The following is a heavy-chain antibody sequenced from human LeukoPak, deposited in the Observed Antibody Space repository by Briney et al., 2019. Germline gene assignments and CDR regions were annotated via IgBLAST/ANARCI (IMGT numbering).Heavy chain of an antibody. V-gene: IGHV3-53*01. D-gene: IGHD1-26*01. Sequence: PGGSLRLSCAASGFTVSSNYMSWVSQAPGKGLEWVSVIHSGGSTYYADSVKGRFTISRDNSKNTLYLQMNSLRAEDTAVYYCARLENIVGAPYFDYWGQGTLVTVSS. CDR1: GFTVSSNY. CDR3: ARLENIVGAPYFDY. CDR2: IHSGGST. J-gene: IGHJ4*02.